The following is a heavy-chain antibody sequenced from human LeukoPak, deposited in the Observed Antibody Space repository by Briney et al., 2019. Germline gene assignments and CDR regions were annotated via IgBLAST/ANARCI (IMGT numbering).Heavy chain of an antibody. CDR1: GFTVSSNY. CDR2: IYSGGST. CDR3: ASPRAERAYGMDV. V-gene: IGHV3-66*01. D-gene: IGHD1-26*01. J-gene: IGHJ6*02. Sequence: PGGSLGLSCAASGFTVSSNYMSWVRQAPGKGLEWVSVIYSGGSTYYADSVKGRFTISRDNSKNTLYLQMNSLRAEDTAVYYCASPRAERAYGMDVWGQGTTVTVSS.